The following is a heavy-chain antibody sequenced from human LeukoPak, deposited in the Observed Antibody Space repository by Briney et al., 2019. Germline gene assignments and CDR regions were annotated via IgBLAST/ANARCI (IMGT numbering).Heavy chain of an antibody. J-gene: IGHJ4*02. CDR3: AKESGKFDY. Sequence: GGSLRLSCVASGLNFYDSAMHWVRQAPGKGLEWVSLISADGGSTFSADSVKGRFSISRDNSKNSLYLQMNSLRSEDTAMYYCAKESGKFDYWGQGTLVAVSS. V-gene: IGHV3-43*02. CDR2: ISADGGST. CDR1: GLNFYDSA.